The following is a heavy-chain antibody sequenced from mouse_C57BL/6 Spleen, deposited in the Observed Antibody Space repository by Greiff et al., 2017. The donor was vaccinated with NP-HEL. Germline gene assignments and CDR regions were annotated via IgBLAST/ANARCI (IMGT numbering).Heavy chain of an antibody. V-gene: IGHV1-82*01. CDR2: IYPGDGDT. J-gene: IGHJ2*01. CDR1: GYAFSSSW. CDR3: ARSDYGSSDDWESYFDY. D-gene: IGHD1-1*01. Sequence: VQLQQSGPELVKPGASVKISCKASGYAFSSSWMNWVKQRPGKGLEWIGRIYPGDGDTNYNGKFKGKATLTAAKSSSTAHMQLSSLTSEDSAVYFCARSDYGSSDDWESYFDYWGQGTTLTVSS.